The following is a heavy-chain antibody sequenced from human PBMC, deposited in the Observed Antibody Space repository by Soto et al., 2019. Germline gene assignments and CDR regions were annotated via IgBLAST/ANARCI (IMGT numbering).Heavy chain of an antibody. CDR2: VDWNSGST. D-gene: IGHD6-25*01. CDR1: VSTFDDFA. CDR3: VKGRGSYEVKFGMQV. V-gene: IGHV3-9*01. J-gene: IGHJ6*01. Sequence: PVGSLRLSCASSVSTFDDFAMHCVRHSPGKGLEWVSGVDWNSGSTAYADSVKGRFTISRDNARNSLYLQMNSLRAEDTALYYCVKGRGSYEVKFGMQVLGQGTTVNVSS.